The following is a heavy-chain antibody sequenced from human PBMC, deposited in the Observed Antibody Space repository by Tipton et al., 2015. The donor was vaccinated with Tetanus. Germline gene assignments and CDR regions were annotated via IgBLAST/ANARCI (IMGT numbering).Heavy chain of an antibody. V-gene: IGHV3-30*03. CDR3: LYPIGWSAYDY. D-gene: IGHD6-19*01. CDR1: GFTFSNSG. J-gene: IGHJ4*02. Sequence: QLVQSGGGVVQPGRSLRLSCAASGFTFSNSGMHWVRQAPGKGLEWVAIISYDGNYQSYAESVKGRFTISRDNSKNALFLQMNGLRAEAPVVYYCLYPIGWSAYDYWGRGSLVTVS. CDR2: ISYDGNYQ.